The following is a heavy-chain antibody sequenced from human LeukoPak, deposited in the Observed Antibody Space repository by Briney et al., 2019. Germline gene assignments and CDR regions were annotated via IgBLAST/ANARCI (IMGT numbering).Heavy chain of an antibody. D-gene: IGHD5-18*01. CDR1: GFTFSDYG. J-gene: IGHJ6*02. Sequence: GGSLILSCAASGFTFSDYGMHWVRQAPGKGLECLAVISYDGINKYSADSVKGRFTVSRDNSKNTLSLQMNRLRPEDTAMYYCVKSCGSSHYYYYGLDVWGQGTTVTVSS. CDR2: ISYDGINK. V-gene: IGHV3-30*18. CDR3: VKSCGSSHYYYYGLDV.